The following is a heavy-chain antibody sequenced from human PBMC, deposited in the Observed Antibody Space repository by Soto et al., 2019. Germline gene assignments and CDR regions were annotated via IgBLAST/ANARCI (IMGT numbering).Heavy chain of an antibody. D-gene: IGHD1-1*01. CDR2: IYYSGST. CDR1: GGSISSGGYY. CDR3: ARVYRRNVRQNPYFDY. V-gene: IGHV4-31*03. J-gene: IGHJ4*02. Sequence: PSETLSLTCTVSGGSISSGGYYWSWIRQHPGKGLEWIGYIYYSGSTYYNPSLKSRVTISVDTSKNQFSLKLSSVTAADTAVYYCARVYRRNVRQNPYFDYWGQGTLVTVSS.